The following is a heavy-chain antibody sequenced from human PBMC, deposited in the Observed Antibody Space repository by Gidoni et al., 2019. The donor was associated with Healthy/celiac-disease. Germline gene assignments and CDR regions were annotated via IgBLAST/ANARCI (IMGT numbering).Heavy chain of an antibody. J-gene: IGHJ3*02. Sequence: EVQLVESGGGLVKPGGSLRLSCAASGFTFSSYSMNWVRQAPGEGLEWVSSISSSSSYIYYADSVKGRFTISRDNAKNSLYLQMNSLRAEDTAVYYCATMPHPGLPQRDAFDIWGQGTMVTVSS. CDR3: ATMPHPGLPQRDAFDI. CDR2: ISSSSSYI. CDR1: GFTFSSYS. D-gene: IGHD1-1*01. V-gene: IGHV3-21*01.